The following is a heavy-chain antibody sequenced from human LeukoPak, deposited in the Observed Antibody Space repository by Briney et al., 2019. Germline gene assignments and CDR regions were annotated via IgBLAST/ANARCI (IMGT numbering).Heavy chain of an antibody. CDR3: ASFPTGYLVAFDI. CDR1: GYTFTSYD. D-gene: IGHD3-22*01. J-gene: IGHJ3*02. Sequence: GASVKVSCKASGYTFTSYDINWVRQATGQGLEWMGWMNPNSGNTGYAQKFQGRVTMTRNTSISTAYMELSSLRSGDTAVYYCASFPTGYLVAFDIWGQGTMVTVSS. CDR2: MNPNSGNT. V-gene: IGHV1-8*01.